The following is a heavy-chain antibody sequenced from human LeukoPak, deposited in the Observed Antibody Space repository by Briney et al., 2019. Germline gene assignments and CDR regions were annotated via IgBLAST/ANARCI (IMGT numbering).Heavy chain of an antibody. Sequence: GRSLRLSCAAAGFTFSSYSMSWVRQAPGKGLEWVSAISGSGGSTYYADSVKGRFTISRDNPKNTLYLQMNSLRAEDTAVYYCAKDVRRVSGLIDYWGQGTLVTVSS. D-gene: IGHD3-10*01. V-gene: IGHV3-23*01. J-gene: IGHJ4*02. CDR2: ISGSGGST. CDR1: GFTFSSYS. CDR3: AKDVRRVSGLIDY.